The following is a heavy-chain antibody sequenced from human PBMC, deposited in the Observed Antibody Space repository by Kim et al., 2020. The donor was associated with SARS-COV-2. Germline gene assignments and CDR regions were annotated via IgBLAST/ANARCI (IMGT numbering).Heavy chain of an antibody. D-gene: IGHD3-10*01. V-gene: IGHV1-2*02. CDR1: GYTFTDYY. CDR3: ARDLGVRGVSGAFDI. CDR2: IKPDSGGT. Sequence: ASVKVSCKTSGYTFTDYYMNWVRQAPGQGLEWMGWIKPDSGGTNYAQNFKGRVTVTRDTSISTAYMELTRLSSDDTAVYHCARDLGVRGVSGAFDIWGQGTMVTVSS. J-gene: IGHJ3*02.